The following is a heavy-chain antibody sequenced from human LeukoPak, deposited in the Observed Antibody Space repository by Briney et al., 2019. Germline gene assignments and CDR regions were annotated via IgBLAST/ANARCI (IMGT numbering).Heavy chain of an antibody. J-gene: IGHJ4*02. D-gene: IGHD3-22*01. CDR3: ARVNWSSSGYGPDYFFDY. CDR1: GGSFSGYY. V-gene: IGHV4-34*01. CDR2: INHSGST. Sequence: SETLSLTCAVYGGSFSGYYWSWIRQPPGKGLEWIGEINHSGSTNYNPSLKSRVTISVDTSKNQFSLKLSSVTAADTAVYYCARVNWSSSGYGPDYFFDYWGQGTLVTVSS.